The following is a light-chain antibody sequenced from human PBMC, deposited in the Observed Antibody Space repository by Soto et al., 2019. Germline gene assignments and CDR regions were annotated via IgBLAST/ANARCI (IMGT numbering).Light chain of an antibody. CDR3: CSYAGSSTVV. Sequence: QSVLTQPASVSXSPGXSXXISCXGTSSDVGSYNLVSWYQQHPGKAPKLMIYEGSKRPSGVSNRFSGSKSGNTASLTISGLQAEDEADYYCCSYAGSSTVVFGGGTKVTVL. CDR1: SSDVGSYNL. V-gene: IGLV2-23*01. J-gene: IGLJ2*01. CDR2: EGS.